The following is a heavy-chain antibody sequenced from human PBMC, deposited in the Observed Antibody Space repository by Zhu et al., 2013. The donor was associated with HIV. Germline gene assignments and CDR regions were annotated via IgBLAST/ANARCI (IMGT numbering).Heavy chain of an antibody. CDR1: GYTFTELS. Sequence: QVDLVQSGAEVKKPGASVKVSCKVSGYTFTELSMHWVRQTPKKGLEWMGGFDPEDGETIYAQKFQGRVTMTEDTSTDTAYMELSSLRSEDTAVYYCATVAIFGVVAPPGWFDPWGQGTLVTVSS. V-gene: IGHV1-24*01. D-gene: IGHD3-3*01. J-gene: IGHJ5*02. CDR3: ATVAIFGVVAPPGWFDP. CDR2: FDPEDGET.